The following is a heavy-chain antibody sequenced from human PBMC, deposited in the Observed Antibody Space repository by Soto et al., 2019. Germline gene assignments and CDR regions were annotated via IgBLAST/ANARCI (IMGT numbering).Heavy chain of an antibody. J-gene: IGHJ4*02. CDR2: IKQDGSEK. V-gene: IGHV3-7*01. CDR1: GFTFSSYL. CDR3: ARDVSGWYYFDY. Sequence: GGSLRLSCAASGFTFSSYLMSWVRQAPGKGLEWVANIKQDGSEKYYVDSVKGRFTISRDNAKNSLYLQMNSLRAEDTAVYYCARDVSGWYYFDYWGQGTLVTVSS. D-gene: IGHD6-19*01.